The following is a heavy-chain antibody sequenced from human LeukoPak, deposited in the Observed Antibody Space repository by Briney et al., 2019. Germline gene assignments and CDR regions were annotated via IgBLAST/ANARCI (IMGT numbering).Heavy chain of an antibody. CDR3: ARARDYYDSSGFLY. V-gene: IGHV4-59*01. CDR2: FYYSGST. J-gene: IGHJ4*02. CDR1: GGSIISYY. D-gene: IGHD3-22*01. Sequence: SETLSLTCAVSGGSIISYYWSWIRQPPGKGLEWIGSFYYSGSTTYNPSLKSRVTMSADTSRDQFSLRLTSVTAADTAVYYCARARDYYDSSGFLYWGQGTLVTVSS.